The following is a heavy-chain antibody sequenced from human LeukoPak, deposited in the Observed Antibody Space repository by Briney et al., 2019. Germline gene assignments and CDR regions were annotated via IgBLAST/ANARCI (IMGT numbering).Heavy chain of an antibody. Sequence: GGSLRLSCAASGCTFKNYAMSWVRQAPGRGLEWVSAISGSGDRTYYADSVKGRFTISRDNSKNTLYLQMNSLRAEDTAVYYCAKRGDYGANTGLHAFDIWGRGTMVTVSS. J-gene: IGHJ3*02. CDR3: AKRGDYGANTGLHAFDI. CDR2: ISGSGDRT. V-gene: IGHV3-23*01. CDR1: GCTFKNYA. D-gene: IGHD4-23*01.